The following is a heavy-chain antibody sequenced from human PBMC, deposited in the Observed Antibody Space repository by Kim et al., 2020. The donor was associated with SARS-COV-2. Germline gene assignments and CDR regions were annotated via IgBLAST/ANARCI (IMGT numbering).Heavy chain of an antibody. V-gene: IGHV3-23*01. D-gene: IGHD3-10*01. Sequence: ESVKGRFTISRDNSKNTLYLQMNRLRAEDTAVYYCAKGMIDYYGSGSLDYWGQGTLVTVSS. J-gene: IGHJ4*02. CDR3: AKGMIDYYGSGSLDY.